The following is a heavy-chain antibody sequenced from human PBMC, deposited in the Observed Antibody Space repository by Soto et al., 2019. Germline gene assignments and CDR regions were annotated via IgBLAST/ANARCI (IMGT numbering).Heavy chain of an antibody. D-gene: IGHD3-10*01. V-gene: IGHV4-34*01. CDR1: GGSFSGYY. Sequence: SETLSLTCAVYGGSFSGYYWSWIRQPPGKGLEWIGEINHSGSTNYNPSLKSRVTISVDTSKNQFSLKLSSVTSADTAVYYCARIGTSYYYGSGSYYPYNWFDPWGQGTLVTVSS. CDR3: ARIGTSYYYGSGSYYPYNWFDP. J-gene: IGHJ5*02. CDR2: INHSGST.